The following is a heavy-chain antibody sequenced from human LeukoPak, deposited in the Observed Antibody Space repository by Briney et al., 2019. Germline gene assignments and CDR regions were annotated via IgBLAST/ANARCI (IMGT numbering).Heavy chain of an antibody. V-gene: IGHV1-18*01. CDR1: GYTFTSYD. D-gene: IGHD6-19*01. J-gene: IGHJ4*02. CDR2: SSAYNGNT. Sequence: ASVKVCCKASGYTFTSYDISWVRQAPGQGLEWMGWSSAYNGNTNYAQKLQGRVTMTTDTSTSTAYMELRSLRSDDTAVYYCARDKARFGSGWFSNGFFIHYWGQGTLVTVSS. CDR3: ARDKARFGSGWFSNGFFIHY.